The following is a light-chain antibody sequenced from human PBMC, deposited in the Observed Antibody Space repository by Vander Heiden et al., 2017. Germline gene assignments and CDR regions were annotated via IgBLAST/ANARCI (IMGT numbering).Light chain of an antibody. V-gene: IGKV3-11*01. CDR3: QQSSNWPRT. CDR2: DAS. CDR1: QSVSSY. J-gene: IGKJ1*01. Sequence: EIALTQSPATLSLSPGERATLSCRASQSVSSYLAWYQQKPGQAPRLLIYDASNRATGIPARFSGSGSGTDFTLTISSLEPEDFATYYCQQSSNWPRTFGQGTKVEIK.